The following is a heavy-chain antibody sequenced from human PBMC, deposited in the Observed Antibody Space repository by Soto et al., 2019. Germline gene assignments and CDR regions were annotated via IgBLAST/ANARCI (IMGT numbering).Heavy chain of an antibody. D-gene: IGHD1-1*01. J-gene: IGHJ5*02. CDR2: IYPGDSDV. CDR3: ASQRNVTTAVGQMSFNA. CDR1: GYNFRHYY. Sequence: PGESLKTSCHASGYNFRHYYIAWVRQKPGRGLEWVGLIYPGDSDVSYSPWVQGQVTISVDRSTDTAFLQWNSLKASDSATYYCASQRNVTTAVGQMSFNAWGQGTLVTVSS. V-gene: IGHV5-51*01.